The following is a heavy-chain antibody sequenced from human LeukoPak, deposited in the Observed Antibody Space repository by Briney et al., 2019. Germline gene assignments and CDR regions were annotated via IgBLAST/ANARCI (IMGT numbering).Heavy chain of an antibody. V-gene: IGHV3-48*02. CDR2: ISSSSTI. CDR3: ARDRFRRGETDY. D-gene: IGHD3-3*01. CDR1: GFTFSSYS. Sequence: PGGSLRLSCAASGFTFSSYSMNWVRQAPGKGLEWVSYISSSSTIYHADSVKGRFTISRDNAKNSLYLQMNSLRDEDTAVYYCARDRFRRGETDYWGQGTLVTVSS. J-gene: IGHJ4*02.